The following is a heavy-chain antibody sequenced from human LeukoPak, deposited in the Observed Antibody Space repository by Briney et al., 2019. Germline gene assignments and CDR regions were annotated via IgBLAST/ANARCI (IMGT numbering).Heavy chain of an antibody. J-gene: IGHJ4*02. Sequence: TSETLSLTCTVSGGSISSYYWSWIGQPPGKGLDWIGFIYHNGRTDYNPSLKSRVTISADTSKNQFSLRLSSVTAADTAVYYCARVFRAAAVDYWGQGTLVTVSS. CDR3: ARVFRAAAVDY. D-gene: IGHD6-13*01. V-gene: IGHV4-59*01. CDR2: IYHNGRT. CDR1: GGSISSYY.